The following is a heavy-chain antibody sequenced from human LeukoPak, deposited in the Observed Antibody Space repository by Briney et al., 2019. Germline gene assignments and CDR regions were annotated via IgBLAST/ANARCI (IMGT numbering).Heavy chain of an antibody. Sequence: GRSLRLSCAASGYTFSSYGMHWVRQAPGKGLEWVAVISYDGSNKYYADSVKGRFTISRDNSKNTLYLQMNSLRAEDTAVYYCAKDLHLSGWYPYYWGQGTLVTVSS. CDR1: GYTFSSYG. V-gene: IGHV3-30*18. J-gene: IGHJ4*02. CDR3: AKDLHLSGWYPYY. D-gene: IGHD6-19*01. CDR2: ISYDGSNK.